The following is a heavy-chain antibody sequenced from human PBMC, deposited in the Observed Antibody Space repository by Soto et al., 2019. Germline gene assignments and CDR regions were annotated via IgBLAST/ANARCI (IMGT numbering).Heavy chain of an antibody. D-gene: IGHD6-13*01. CDR3: AIYSSSWYRSYGMDV. J-gene: IGHJ6*02. V-gene: IGHV5-51*01. CDR2: IYPGDSDT. Sequence: GESLKISCKGSGYSFTSYWIGWVRQMPGKGLEWKGIIYPGDSDTRYSPSFQGQVTISADKSISTAYLQWSSLKASDTAMYYCAIYSSSWYRSYGMDVWGQGTTVTVSS. CDR1: GYSFTSYW.